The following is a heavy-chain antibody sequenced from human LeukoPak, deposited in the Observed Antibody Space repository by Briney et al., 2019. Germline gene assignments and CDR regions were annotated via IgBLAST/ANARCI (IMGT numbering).Heavy chain of an antibody. Sequence: SVKVSCKASGGTFSSYAISWVRQAPGQGLEWMGRIIHIFGTANYAQKFQGRITVTTDESTSTAYMELSSLRSEDTAVYYCARDTVFRWYFDLWGRGTLVTVSS. J-gene: IGHJ2*01. CDR1: GGTFSSYA. D-gene: IGHD4-11*01. CDR3: ARDTVFRWYFDL. CDR2: IIHIFGTA. V-gene: IGHV1-69*05.